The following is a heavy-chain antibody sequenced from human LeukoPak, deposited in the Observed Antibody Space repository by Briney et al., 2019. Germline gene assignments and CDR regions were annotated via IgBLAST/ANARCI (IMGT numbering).Heavy chain of an antibody. V-gene: IGHV3-48*03. CDR2: ISSSGSTI. J-gene: IGHJ4*02. CDR1: GFTFSSYE. CDR3: ARDHQAGYYYDSSGYFY. D-gene: IGHD3-22*01. Sequence: TGGSLRLSCAASGFTFSSYEMNWVRQAPGKGLEWVSYISSSGSTIYYADSVKGRFTISRDNAKNSLYLQMNSLRAEDTAVYYCARDHQAGYYYDSSGYFYWGQGTLVTVSS.